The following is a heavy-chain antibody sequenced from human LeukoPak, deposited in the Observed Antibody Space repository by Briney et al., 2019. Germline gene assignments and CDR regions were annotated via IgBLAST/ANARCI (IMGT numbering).Heavy chain of an antibody. CDR2: IRYDGSNK. D-gene: IGHD1-26*01. CDR3: AKDQVLGIVGATYY. CDR1: GFTFSSYG. J-gene: IGHJ4*02. Sequence: GGSLRLSCAASGFTFSSYGMHWVRQAPGKGLEGVAFIRYDGSNKYYADSVKGRFTISRDNSKNTLYLQMNSLRAEDTAVYYCAKDQVLGIVGATYYWGQGTLVTVSS. V-gene: IGHV3-30*02.